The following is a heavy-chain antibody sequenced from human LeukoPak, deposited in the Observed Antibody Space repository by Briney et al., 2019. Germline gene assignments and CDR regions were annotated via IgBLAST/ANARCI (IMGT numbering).Heavy chain of an antibody. V-gene: IGHV1-2*02. CDR3: ARDERFCNGDNHYPDLGY. CDR1: GYTFTGYY. CDR2: INPNTGAT. J-gene: IGHJ4*02. D-gene: IGHD2-15*01. Sequence: GASVKVSCKASGYTFTGYYMFWVRQAPGQGLEWMGWINPNTGATKYAQNFQGRVTLTRDTSIRTTFMELSSLRSDDTAFYCCARDERFCNGDNHYPDLGYWGQGTLVTVSS.